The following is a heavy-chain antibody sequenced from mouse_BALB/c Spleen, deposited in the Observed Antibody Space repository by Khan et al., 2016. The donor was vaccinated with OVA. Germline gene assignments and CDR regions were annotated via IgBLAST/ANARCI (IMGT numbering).Heavy chain of an antibody. Sequence: VQLQESGAELARPGASVKMSCKTSGYTFSSYTIHWIKLRPGQGLEWIGYINPNNGYTNYNQKFKDKATLTADKSSTTVYMQLSSLTSDDSAMYDCVVDGAYYKNDGYFDYWGQGTMLTVSA. J-gene: IGHJ3*01. V-gene: IGHV1-4*01. CDR1: GYTFSSYT. D-gene: IGHD2-14*01. CDR3: VVDGAYYKNDGYFDY. CDR2: INPNNGYT.